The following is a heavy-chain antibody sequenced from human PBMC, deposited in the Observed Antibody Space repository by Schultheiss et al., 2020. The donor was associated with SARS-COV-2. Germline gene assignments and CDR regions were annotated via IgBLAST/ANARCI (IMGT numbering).Heavy chain of an antibody. J-gene: IGHJ4*02. CDR1: GGSFSGYH. CDR2: IFDIGST. V-gene: IGHV4-34*01. D-gene: IGHD3-3*01. CDR3: ARGSYGFWSGYYGGLFDY. Sequence: SQTLSLTCAVYGGSFSGYHWSWIRQPPGKGLEWIGYIFDIGSTYYNPSLKSRVTISVDTSKNQFSLKLSSVTAADTAVYYCARGSYGFWSGYYGGLFDYWGQGTLVTVSS.